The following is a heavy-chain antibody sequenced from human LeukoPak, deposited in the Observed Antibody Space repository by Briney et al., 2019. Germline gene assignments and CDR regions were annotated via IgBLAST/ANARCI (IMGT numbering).Heavy chain of an antibody. CDR2: IYYSGST. J-gene: IGHJ6*03. V-gene: IGHV4-59*01. CDR1: GGSISSYY. CDR3: ARRVGANSPLYYYYYMDV. D-gene: IGHD1-26*01. Sequence: SETLSLTCTVSGGSISSYYWSWIRQPPGKGLEWIGYIYYSGSTNYNPSLKSRVTISVDTSKNQFSLELSSVTAADTAVYYCARRVGANSPLYYYYYMDVWGKGTTVTVSS.